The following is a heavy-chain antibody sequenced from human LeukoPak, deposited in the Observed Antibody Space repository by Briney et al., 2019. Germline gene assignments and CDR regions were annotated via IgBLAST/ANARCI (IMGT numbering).Heavy chain of an antibody. D-gene: IGHD2-15*01. J-gene: IGHJ4*02. CDR1: GFTFSSYG. V-gene: IGHV3-30*03. CDR3: ATDSVGPDY. Sequence: PGGSLRLSCAASGFTFSSYGMHWVRQAPGKGLEWVAVISYDGSNKYYADSVRGRFTISRDNSKNTLYLQMNSLRAEITVVYYCATDSVGPDYWGQGTLVTVSS. CDR2: ISYDGSNK.